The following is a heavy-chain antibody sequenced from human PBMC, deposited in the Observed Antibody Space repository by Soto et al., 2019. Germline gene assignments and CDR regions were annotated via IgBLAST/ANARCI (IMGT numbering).Heavy chain of an antibody. Sequence: GGSLRLSCAASGFTFSSYGMHWVRQAPGKGLEWVAVIWYDGSNKYYADSVKGRFTISRDNSKNTLYLQMNSLRAEDTAVYYCARENSDGPYYYYYYGMDVWGQGTKVTVAS. V-gene: IGHV3-33*01. D-gene: IGHD5-18*01. CDR1: GFTFSSYG. J-gene: IGHJ6*02. CDR2: IWYDGSNK. CDR3: ARENSDGPYYYYYYGMDV.